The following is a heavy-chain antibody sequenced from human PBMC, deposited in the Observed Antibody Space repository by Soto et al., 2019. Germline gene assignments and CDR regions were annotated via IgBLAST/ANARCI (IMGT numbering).Heavy chain of an antibody. CDR2: INPNSGGT. V-gene: IGHV1-2*02. D-gene: IGHD5-12*01. CDR1: GYTFTGYY. J-gene: IGHJ4*02. Sequence: SVKVSCKASGYTFTGYYMHWVRQAPGQGLEWMGWINPNSGGTNYAQKFQGRVTMTRDTSISTAYMELSRLRSDDTAVYYCARGRDDYRGEFDYWGQGTLVTVSS. CDR3: ARGRDDYRGEFDY.